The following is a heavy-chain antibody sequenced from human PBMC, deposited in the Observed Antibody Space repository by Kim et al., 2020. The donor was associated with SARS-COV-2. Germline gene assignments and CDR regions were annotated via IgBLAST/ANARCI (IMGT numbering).Heavy chain of an antibody. D-gene: IGHD6-13*01. J-gene: IGHJ4*02. V-gene: IGHV3-33*01. CDR2: IWYDGSNK. CDR3: ARDLKKLGAGIAAAGLLDY. Sequence: GGSLRLSCAASGFTFSSYGMHWVRQAPGKGLEWVAVIWYDGSNKYYADSVKGRFTISRDNSKNTLYLQMNSLRAEDTAVYYCARDLKKLGAGIAAAGLLDYWGQGTLVTVSS. CDR1: GFTFSSYG.